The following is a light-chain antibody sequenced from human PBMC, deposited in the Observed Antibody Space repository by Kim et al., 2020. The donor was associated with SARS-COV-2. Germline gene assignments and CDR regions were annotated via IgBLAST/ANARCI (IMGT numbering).Light chain of an antibody. Sequence: APGKTARRTCGGNDIGGKRVHWDQQQPGQSPVLVIYKDSDRPSGIPERFSGSNSGNRATLSISRVEAGDEADYYCQVWDNTGDHPVFGGGTQLTVL. CDR3: QVWDNTGDHPV. J-gene: IGLJ3*02. CDR1: DIGGKR. V-gene: IGLV3-21*04. CDR2: KDS.